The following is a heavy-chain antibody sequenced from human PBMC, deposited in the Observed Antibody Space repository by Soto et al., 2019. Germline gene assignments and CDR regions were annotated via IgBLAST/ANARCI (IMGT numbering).Heavy chain of an antibody. J-gene: IGHJ4*02. CDR3: ARQIYDSDTGPNFQYYFDS. V-gene: IGHV5-10-1*01. Sequence: VASLMLSCKVSGYIFARYWITWVRQTPGKGLDWMGRIDPSDSQTYYSPSFRGHVTISVTKSITTVFLQWSSLRASDTAMYYCARQIYDSDTGPNFQYYFDSWGQGTPVTVSS. CDR1: GYIFARYW. D-gene: IGHD3-22*01. CDR2: IDPSDSQT.